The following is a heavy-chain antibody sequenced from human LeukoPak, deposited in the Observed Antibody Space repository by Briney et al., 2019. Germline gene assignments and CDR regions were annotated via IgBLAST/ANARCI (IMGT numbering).Heavy chain of an antibody. CDR3: ARDLDYDSSGTTGFDY. J-gene: IGHJ4*02. Sequence: GGSLRLSCAASGFTFDDYGMSWVRQAPGKGLEWVSGINWNGGSTGYADSVKGRFTISRDNAKTSLYLQMNSLRDEDTALYYCARDLDYDSSGTTGFDYWGQGTLVTVSS. D-gene: IGHD3-22*01. CDR2: INWNGGST. V-gene: IGHV3-20*04. CDR1: GFTFDDYG.